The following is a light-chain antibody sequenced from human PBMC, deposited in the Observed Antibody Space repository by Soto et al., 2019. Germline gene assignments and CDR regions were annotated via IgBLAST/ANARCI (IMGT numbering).Light chain of an antibody. CDR2: RVS. CDR3: MQSTHWPYT. J-gene: IGKJ2*01. CDR1: QSLGYSDGNIY. V-gene: IGKV2-30*01. Sequence: DIVMTQSPLSQPVALGQPASISCRSSQSLGYSDGNIYLNWFQPRPGHSPRRLIYRVSSRDSWCPDGLSGSGLGTNFTLKISTVEADDVRFYFCMQSTHWPYTFGQRTKLET.